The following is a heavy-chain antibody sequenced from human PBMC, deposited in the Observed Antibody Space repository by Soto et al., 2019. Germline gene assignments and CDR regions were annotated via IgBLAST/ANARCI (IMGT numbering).Heavy chain of an antibody. CDR3: ARDLPARRIVGAAHDAFDI. V-gene: IGHV3-74*01. CDR2: INSDGSST. CDR1: GFTFSSYW. D-gene: IGHD1-26*01. J-gene: IGHJ3*02. Sequence: GGSLRLSCAASGFTFSSYWMHWVRQAPGKGLVWVSRINSDGSSTSYADSVKGRFTISRDNAKNTLYLQMNRLRAEDTAVYYCARDLPARRIVGAAHDAFDIWGQGTMVTVSS.